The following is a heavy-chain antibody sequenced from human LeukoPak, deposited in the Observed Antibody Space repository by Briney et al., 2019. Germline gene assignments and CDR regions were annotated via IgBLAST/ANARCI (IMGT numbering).Heavy chain of an antibody. D-gene: IGHD3-16*02. CDR1: GFTFSSYW. Sequence: GGSLRLSCAASGFTFSSYWMSWARQAPGKGLEWVANIKQDGSEKYYVDSVKGRFTISRDNAKNSLYLQMNSLRAEDTAVYYCARGLRLGELSLSPFYGMDVWGQGTTVTVSS. CDR2: IKQDGSEK. CDR3: ARGLRLGELSLSPFYGMDV. J-gene: IGHJ6*02. V-gene: IGHV3-7*05.